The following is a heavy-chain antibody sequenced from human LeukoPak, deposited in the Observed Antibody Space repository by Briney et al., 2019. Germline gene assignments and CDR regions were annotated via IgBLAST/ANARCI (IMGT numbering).Heavy chain of an antibody. V-gene: IGHV3-30*02. D-gene: IGHD3-3*01. Sequence: GGSLRPSCAASGFTFSSYGMHWVRQAPGKGLEWVAFIRYDGSNKYYADSVKGRFTISRDNSKNTLYLQMNSLRAEDTAVYYCAKDAYDFWSGLGIYYYYYYMDVWGKGTTVTVSS. CDR2: IRYDGSNK. CDR1: GFTFSSYG. CDR3: AKDAYDFWSGLGIYYYYYYMDV. J-gene: IGHJ6*03.